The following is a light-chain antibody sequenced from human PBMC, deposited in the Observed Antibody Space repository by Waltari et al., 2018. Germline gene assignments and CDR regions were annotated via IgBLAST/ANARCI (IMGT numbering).Light chain of an antibody. V-gene: IGKV1-9*01. J-gene: IGKJ4*01. CDR3: QQLIKYPRVT. CDR2: DES. CDR1: QGISSY. Sequence: IQLTQSPSSLSASVGDRVTITCRASQGISSYLAWYQQKPGKAPNLLIYDESTLQSGVPARFSGSGSGTDFTLTISSLQPEDFATYYCQQLIKYPRVTFVGGTQVEIK.